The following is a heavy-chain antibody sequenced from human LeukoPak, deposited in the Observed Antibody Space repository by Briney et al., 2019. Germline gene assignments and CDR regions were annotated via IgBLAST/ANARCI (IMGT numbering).Heavy chain of an antibody. V-gene: IGHV1-2*02. Sequence: GASVKVSCTTSGYTFTGFHVFWVRQAPGQGLEWMGWINPNNGDTNYAPKFQGRVTMTRDTSITTGYMELSSLKSDDTAIYYCATYYLDTSARDWGQGTLVTVSS. CDR1: GYTFTGFH. CDR3: ATYYLDTSARD. D-gene: IGHD3-22*01. CDR2: INPNNGDT. J-gene: IGHJ4*02.